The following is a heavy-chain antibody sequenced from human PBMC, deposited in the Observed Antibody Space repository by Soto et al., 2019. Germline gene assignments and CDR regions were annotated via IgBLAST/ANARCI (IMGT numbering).Heavy chain of an antibody. D-gene: IGHD3-3*01. CDR2: IIPILGIA. V-gene: IGHV1-69*02. Sequence: QVQLVQSGAEVKKPGSSVKVSCKASGGTFSSYTISWVRQAPGQGLEWMGRIIPILGIANYAQKFQGRVTITADKTTSTAYIELSSLRSEDTAVYYCAGRNGGVYDTREYWGQGTLLTVSS. J-gene: IGHJ4*02. CDR3: AGRNGGVYDTREY. CDR1: GGTFSSYT.